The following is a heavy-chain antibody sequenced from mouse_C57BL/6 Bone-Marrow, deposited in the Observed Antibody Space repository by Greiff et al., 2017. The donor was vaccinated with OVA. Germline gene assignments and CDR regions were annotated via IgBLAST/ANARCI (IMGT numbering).Heavy chain of an antibody. V-gene: IGHV14-1*01. CDR1: GFNITDYY. CDR2: IDPEDGDT. J-gene: IGHJ4*01. CDR3: TTFHYYGTSYAMDY. Sequence: VQLKQSGAELVRPGASVKLSCTASGFNITDYYMHWVKQRPEQGLEWIGRIDPEDGDTEYPPQFQGKATMTSDTSSNTAYLQLSSLTSEDTAVYYCTTFHYYGTSYAMDYWGQGTSVTVSS. D-gene: IGHD1-1*01.